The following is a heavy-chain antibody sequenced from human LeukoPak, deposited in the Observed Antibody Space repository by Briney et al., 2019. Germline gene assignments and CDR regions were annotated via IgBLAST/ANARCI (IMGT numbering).Heavy chain of an antibody. Sequence: GGSLRLPCAASGFTFSDSWMSWVRQAPGKGLVWVANMNQDGSAKGYVDSVKGRFTISRDNARNSLYLQMSSLRAEDTAVYYCATYTHWVAGDVWGQGTTVTVSS. CDR2: MNQDGSAK. CDR3: ATYTHWVAGDV. CDR1: GFTFSDSW. V-gene: IGHV3-7*01. D-gene: IGHD3-16*01. J-gene: IGHJ6*02.